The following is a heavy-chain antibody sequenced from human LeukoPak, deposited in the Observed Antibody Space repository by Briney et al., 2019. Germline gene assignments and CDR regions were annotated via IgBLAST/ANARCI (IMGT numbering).Heavy chain of an antibody. CDR2: IQQDGSEK. D-gene: IGHD5-18*01. J-gene: IGHJ4*02. Sequence: GESLRLSCAASGFTFSDYWMSWVRQAPGKGVEWVANIQQDGSEKYYVDSVKGRFTISRDNAKKSLFLQVSSLRGEDTAVYYCARDRGFSYGIDFWGQGTLVTVSS. CDR1: GFTFSDYW. CDR3: ARDRGFSYGIDF. V-gene: IGHV3-7*04.